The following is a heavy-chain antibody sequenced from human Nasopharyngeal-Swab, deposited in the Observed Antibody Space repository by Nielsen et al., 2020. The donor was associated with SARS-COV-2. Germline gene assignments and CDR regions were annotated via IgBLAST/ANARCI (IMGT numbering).Heavy chain of an antibody. CDR1: GFTSSIYS. CDR2: ITTSSSTI. V-gene: IGHV3-48*04. Sequence: GGSLRLSCAASGFTSSIYSMNWVRQAPGKGLEWVSYITTSSSTIYYADSVKGRFTISRDNAKNLLYLQMNSLRAEDTAVYYCARDPSDYWGQGTLVTVSS. CDR3: ARDPSDY. J-gene: IGHJ4*02.